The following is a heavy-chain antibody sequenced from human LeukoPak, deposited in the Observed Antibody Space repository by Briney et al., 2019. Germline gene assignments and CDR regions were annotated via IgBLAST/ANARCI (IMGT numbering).Heavy chain of an antibody. CDR2: INSDGSST. V-gene: IGHV3-74*01. D-gene: IGHD5-12*01. CDR3: ARENIVAYYFDY. Sequence: GGSLRLSCAASGFTFSNSLMHWVRQAPGKGLVWVSRINSDGSSTSYADSVKGRFTISRDNAKNTLYLQMNSLRAEDTAVYYCARENIVAYYFDYWGQGALVTVSS. CDR1: GFTFSNSL. J-gene: IGHJ4*02.